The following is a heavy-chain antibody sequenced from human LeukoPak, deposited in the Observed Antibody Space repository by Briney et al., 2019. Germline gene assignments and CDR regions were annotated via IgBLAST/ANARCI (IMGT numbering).Heavy chain of an antibody. D-gene: IGHD3-10*01. V-gene: IGHV3-7*01. CDR1: GFTFSDFW. CDR3: ARLWYYYGSGSLD. Sequence: GGSLRLSCTPSGFTFSDFWMAWVRQAPGKGLECVATIKQDGSEIYYVDSVKGRFTISRNNAEKSLYLQMNSLRADDTAVYYCARLWYYYGSGSLDWGQGTLVTVSS. CDR2: IKQDGSEI. J-gene: IGHJ4*02.